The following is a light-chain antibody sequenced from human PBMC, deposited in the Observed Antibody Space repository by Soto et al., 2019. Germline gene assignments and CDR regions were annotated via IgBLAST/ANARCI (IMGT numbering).Light chain of an antibody. J-gene: IGKJ1*01. CDR2: DAS. Sequence: IVLTQSPATLSLSPGERATLSCRASQSVSNYLAWYQHKPGQAPRLLIYDASNRATGIPARFSGSGSGTDFTLTISSLRPEDFAVYYCQQYRSWPRTFGQGTKVEIK. CDR3: QQYRSWPRT. V-gene: IGKV3-11*01. CDR1: QSVSNY.